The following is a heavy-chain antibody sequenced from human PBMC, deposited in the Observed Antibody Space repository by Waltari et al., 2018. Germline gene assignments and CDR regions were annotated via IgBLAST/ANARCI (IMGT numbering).Heavy chain of an antibody. CDR1: CDSFSIYY. CDR3: ARGYHGYSRSWAGRRNVYYMAV. Sequence: QVQLQQWGAGLLKPSETLSLTCDVYCDSFSIYYWTWIRQPPGKGLEWSGERKHSGSTNENPSLKSRVTISIETAKKQFYLKMNSVTAAETGLFYWARGYHGYSRSWAGRRNVYYMAVWGKGTTVTISS. V-gene: IGHV4-34*01. J-gene: IGHJ6*03. CDR2: RKHSGST. D-gene: IGHD6-13*01.